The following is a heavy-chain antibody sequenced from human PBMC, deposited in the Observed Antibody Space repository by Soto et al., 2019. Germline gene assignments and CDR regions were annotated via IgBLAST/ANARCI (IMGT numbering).Heavy chain of an antibody. CDR3: ARHSIAAAGTFDY. J-gene: IGHJ4*02. Sequence: ASVKVSCKASGYTFTSYAMLWVRQAPGQRLEWMGWINAGNGNTKYSQKFQGRVTITRDTSASTAYMELSSLRSEDTAVYYCARHSIAAAGTFDYWGQGTLVTVSS. V-gene: IGHV1-3*01. D-gene: IGHD6-13*01. CDR1: GYTFTSYA. CDR2: INAGNGNT.